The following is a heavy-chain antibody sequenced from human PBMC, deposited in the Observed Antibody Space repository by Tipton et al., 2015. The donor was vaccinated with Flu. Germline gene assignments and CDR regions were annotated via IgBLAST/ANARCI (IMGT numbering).Heavy chain of an antibody. Sequence: TLSLTCTVSGGSTSSYYWSWIRQPAGKGLEWIGRIYTSGSTNYNPSLKSRVTMSVDTSKNQFSLKLSSVTAADTAVYYCARELPEMATIVFDYWGQGTLVTVSS. J-gene: IGHJ4*02. CDR1: GGSTSSYY. D-gene: IGHD5-24*01. CDR2: IYTSGST. CDR3: ARELPEMATIVFDY. V-gene: IGHV4-4*07.